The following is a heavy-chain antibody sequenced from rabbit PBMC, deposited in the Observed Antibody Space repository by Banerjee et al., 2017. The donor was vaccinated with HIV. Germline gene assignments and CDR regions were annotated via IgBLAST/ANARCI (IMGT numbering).Heavy chain of an antibody. J-gene: IGHJ6*01. CDR1: GFSFSSSYW. Sequence: QEQLEESGGDLVKPEGSLTLTCTASGFSFSSSYWICWVRQAPGKGLEWIGCIYAGNSGNTYYASWAKGRFTISKTSSTTVTLQMTSLTAADTATYFCARGSIGASYYTYGMDLWGPGTLVTVS. CDR3: ARGSIGASYYTYGMDL. CDR2: IYAGNSGNT. D-gene: IGHD8-1*01. V-gene: IGHV1S45*01.